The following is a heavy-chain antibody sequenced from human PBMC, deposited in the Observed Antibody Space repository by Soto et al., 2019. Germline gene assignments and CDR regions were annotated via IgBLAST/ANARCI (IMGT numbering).Heavy chain of an antibody. V-gene: IGHV3-33*01. CDR1: GFTFSEQG. J-gene: IGHJ4*02. Sequence: QVQLVEPGGGVVQPGRSLRLSCATSGFTFSEQGIHWFRQAPGKGLEGVAFRWPDGSVEVYVDSVRGRLTISRDNAKGTVCLPMDSLRAEYTAVYYWVRDGEIVEGNFDYWGQGALVTIS. CDR2: RWPDGSVE. D-gene: IGHD3-10*01. CDR3: VRDGEIVEGNFDY.